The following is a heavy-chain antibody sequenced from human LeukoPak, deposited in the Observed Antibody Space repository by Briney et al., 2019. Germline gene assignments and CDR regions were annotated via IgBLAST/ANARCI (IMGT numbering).Heavy chain of an antibody. J-gene: IGHJ3*02. V-gene: IGHV3-53*04. CDR1: GFTVSSNY. D-gene: IGHD3-22*01. CDR3: ARIRLDYSETRIDSFDI. Sequence: GGSLRLSCAASGFTVSSNYMRWVRQAPGKGLEWVSSIYSGGSTYYADSVKGRYTISRHNPNTLCLQMNSLKTEDTAVYYCARIRLDYSETRIDSFDIWGQGTMVTVSS. CDR2: IYSGGST.